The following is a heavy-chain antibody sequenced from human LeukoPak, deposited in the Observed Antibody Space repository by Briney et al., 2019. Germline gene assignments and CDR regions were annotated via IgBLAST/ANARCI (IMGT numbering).Heavy chain of an antibody. CDR2: VRNDGGNK. V-gene: IGHV3-30*02. CDR1: GFTFSSYG. CDR3: ATLAAAGPLEAFDY. J-gene: IGHJ4*02. D-gene: IGHD6-13*01. Sequence: GGSLRLSCTASGFTFSSYGMHWVRQAPGKGLEWVAFVRNDGGNKYYADSVKGRFTISRDNSKNTLYLQMNSLRAEDTAVYYCATLAAAGPLEAFDYWGQGTLVTVSS.